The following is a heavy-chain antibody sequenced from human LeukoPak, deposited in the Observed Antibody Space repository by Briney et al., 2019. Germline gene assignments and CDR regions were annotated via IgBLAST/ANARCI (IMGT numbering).Heavy chain of an antibody. CDR2: IWYDGSNK. CDR3: ARAEGYYDSSGNDAFDI. V-gene: IGHV3-33*08. CDR1: GFTFRDFS. D-gene: IGHD3-22*01. J-gene: IGHJ3*02. Sequence: PGGSLRLSCAASGFTFRDFSMHWVRQAPGKGLEWVAVIWYDGSNKYYADSVKGRFTISRDNSKNTLYLQMNSLRAEDTAVYYCARAEGYYDSSGNDAFDIWGQGTMVTVSS.